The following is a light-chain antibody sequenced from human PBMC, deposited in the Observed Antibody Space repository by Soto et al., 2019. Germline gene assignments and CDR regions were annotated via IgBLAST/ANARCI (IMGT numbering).Light chain of an antibody. CDR1: SSNIGSDT. Sequence: VLTQPPSASGTPGQRVAISCSGSSSNIGSDTVNWYQQLPGTAPKLLIYSYNQRPSGVPDRFSGSKSGTSASLAISGPQSEDEAGYYCAAWDDSLNGPGVFGGGTQLTVL. CDR3: AAWDDSLNGPGV. CDR2: SYN. J-gene: IGLJ3*02. V-gene: IGLV1-44*01.